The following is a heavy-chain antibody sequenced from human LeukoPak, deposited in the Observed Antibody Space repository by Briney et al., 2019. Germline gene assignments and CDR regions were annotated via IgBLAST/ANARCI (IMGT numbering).Heavy chain of an antibody. CDR1: GYTFTSYD. D-gene: IGHD3-16*02. CDR2: MNPNSGNT. J-gene: IGHJ4*02. CDR3: AKDIVAPGLFFDY. V-gene: IGHV1-8*03. Sequence: GASVKVSCKASGYTFTSYDINWVRQATGQGLEWMGWMNPNSGNTGYAQKFQGRVTITRNTSISTAYMELNSLSAEDTAVYYCAKDIVAPGLFFDYWGQGTLVTVSS.